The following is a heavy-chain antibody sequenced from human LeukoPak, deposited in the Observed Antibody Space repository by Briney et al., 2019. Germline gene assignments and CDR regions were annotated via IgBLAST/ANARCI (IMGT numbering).Heavy chain of an antibody. CDR1: GFTFSSYG. V-gene: IGHV3-7*01. Sequence: GGSLRLSCAASGFTFSSYGRHWVRQAPGKGLEWVANIKQDGSEKYYVDSVKGRFTASRDNAKNSLSLQMNSLRAEDTAVYYCARGTNWSFDYWGQGTLVTVSS. D-gene: IGHD3-3*01. CDR3: ARGTNWSFDY. CDR2: IKQDGSEK. J-gene: IGHJ4*02.